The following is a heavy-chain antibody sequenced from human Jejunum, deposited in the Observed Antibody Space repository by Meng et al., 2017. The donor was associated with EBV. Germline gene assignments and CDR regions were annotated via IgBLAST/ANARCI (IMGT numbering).Heavy chain of an antibody. D-gene: IGHD1-26*01. J-gene: IGHJ4*02. CDR3: ARAVVGSTSLDY. CDR2: INTKTGNP. Sequence: QVQLVQSGSELMKPGASVKISCKTSGYTFTNYAMNWVRQAPGQGLEWMAWINTKTGNPAYAQGFTGRFVFSLDMSVTTIYLQISSLEAEDTAIYYCARAVVGSTSLDYWGQGTLVTVSS. V-gene: IGHV7-4-1*02. CDR1: GYTFTNYA.